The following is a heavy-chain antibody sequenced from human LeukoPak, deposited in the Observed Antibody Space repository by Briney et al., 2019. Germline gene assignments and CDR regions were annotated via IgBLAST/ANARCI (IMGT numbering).Heavy chain of an antibody. J-gene: IGHJ4*02. Sequence: PSETLSLTCTVSGGSISSYYWSWIRQPPGKRLEWIGYIYYSGSTNYNPSLKSRVTISVDTAKNQFSLKLSSVTAADTAIYYCARHSAATYYYDSSSPPDYWGQGTLVTVSS. CDR1: GGSISSYY. CDR3: ARHSAATYYYDSSSPPDY. V-gene: IGHV4-59*08. CDR2: IYYSGST. D-gene: IGHD3-22*01.